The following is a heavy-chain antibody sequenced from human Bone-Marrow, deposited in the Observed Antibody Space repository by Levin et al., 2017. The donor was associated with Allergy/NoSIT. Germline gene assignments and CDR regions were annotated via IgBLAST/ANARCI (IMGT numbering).Heavy chain of an antibody. CDR1: GGSIRNYY. J-gene: IGHJ4*02. CDR3: ARWADCGGDGYLLDC. CDR2: IYSSGTT. Sequence: NPSETLSLTCSVSGGSIRNYYWSWIRQPPGKGLEWIGQIYSSGTTDYNPSLKSRVTISVDTSKNHFSVKLSSVTAADTAVYFCARWADCGGDGYLLDCWGQGTLATVAA. V-gene: IGHV4-59*01. D-gene: IGHD2-21*01.